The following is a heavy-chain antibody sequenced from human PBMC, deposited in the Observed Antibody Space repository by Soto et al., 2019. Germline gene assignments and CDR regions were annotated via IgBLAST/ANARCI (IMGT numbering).Heavy chain of an antibody. Sequence: KTSETLSLTCAVSGGSISSGGYSWSWIRQPPGKGLEWIGYIYHSGSTYYNPSLKSRVTISVNRSKNQFSLKLSSVTSADTAVYYCARESDGDYRSWFDPWGQGTLVTVSS. CDR1: GGSISSGGYS. CDR3: ARESDGDYRSWFDP. D-gene: IGHD4-17*01. V-gene: IGHV4-30-2*01. J-gene: IGHJ5*02. CDR2: IYHSGST.